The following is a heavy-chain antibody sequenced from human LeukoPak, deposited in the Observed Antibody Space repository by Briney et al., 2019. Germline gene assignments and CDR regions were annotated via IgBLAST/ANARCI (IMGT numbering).Heavy chain of an antibody. D-gene: IGHD7-27*01. CDR1: GGTFNTYA. V-gene: IGHV1-69*06. Sequence: SVKVSCKASGGTFNTYAISWVRQAPGQGLEWMGGILPILGTGNYAQKFQGRVTITADKSTSTAYMELSSLRSEDTAVYYCARDHDLTGTYEYLKYWGQGTLVTVSS. J-gene: IGHJ1*01. CDR3: ARDHDLTGTYEYLKY. CDR2: ILPILGTG.